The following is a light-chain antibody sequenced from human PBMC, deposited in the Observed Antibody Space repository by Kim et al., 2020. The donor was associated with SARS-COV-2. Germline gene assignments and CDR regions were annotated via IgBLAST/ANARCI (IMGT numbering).Light chain of an antibody. CDR3: QQSYSTVALT. V-gene: IGKV1-39*01. Sequence: VGERVTITGRGSQSIRSYLNWYQQKPGKAPKLVIYAAYSLKSGVPSRFSGSGSGTDFTLTISSLQPEDFATYYCQQSYSTVALTYGGGTKVDIK. J-gene: IGKJ4*01. CDR1: QSIRSY. CDR2: AAY.